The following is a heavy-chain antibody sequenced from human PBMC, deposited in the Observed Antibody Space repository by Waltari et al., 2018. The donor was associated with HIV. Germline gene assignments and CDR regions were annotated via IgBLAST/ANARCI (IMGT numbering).Heavy chain of an antibody. CDR3: ARDKRFAFKYSRPDAFDI. J-gene: IGHJ3*02. D-gene: IGHD6-6*01. V-gene: IGHV1-18*01. CDR1: GYTFTRYG. CDR2: IRAYKGNK. Sequence: QVQLVQSGAEVKKPGASVKVSCKASGYTFTRYGISWVRQAPGQGLEWMGWIRAYKGNKNDAQKLQGRVTRTTDTSTRTAYMELRSLRSDDTAVYYCARDKRFAFKYSRPDAFDIWGQGTMVTVSS.